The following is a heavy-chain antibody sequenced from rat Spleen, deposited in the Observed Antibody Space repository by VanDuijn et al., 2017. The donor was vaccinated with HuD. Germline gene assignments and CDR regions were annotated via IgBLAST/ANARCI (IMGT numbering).Heavy chain of an antibody. D-gene: IGHD4-3*01. Sequence: EVQLVESDGGLVQPGRSLKLSCAASGFTFSNYYMAWVRQAPTKGLAWVASISYDGDNTYYRDSVKGRFTISRDNAKSTLYLQMDSLRSEDTATYYCTREDRIIRGGASYWGQGVMVTVSS. CDR2: ISYDGDNT. J-gene: IGHJ2*01. CDR1: GFTFSNYY. CDR3: TREDRIIRGGASY. V-gene: IGHV5-20*01.